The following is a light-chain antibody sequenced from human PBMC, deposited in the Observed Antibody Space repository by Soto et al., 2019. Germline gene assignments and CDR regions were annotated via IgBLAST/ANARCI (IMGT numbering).Light chain of an antibody. V-gene: IGKV1-5*03. J-gene: IGKJ4*01. CDR1: QSVSTW. CDR2: KES. CDR3: HQYHIYPVT. Sequence: DIQMTQSPSTLSASVGDRVTISCRASQSVSTWLAWYQQKPGKAPKLLIHKESTIENGIPSRFSGSGSGTDFTLTISSLQPDDFATYYCHQYHIYPVTFGGGTKVEIK.